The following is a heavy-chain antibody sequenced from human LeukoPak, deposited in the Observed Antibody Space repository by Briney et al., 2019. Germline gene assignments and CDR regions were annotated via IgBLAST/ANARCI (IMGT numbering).Heavy chain of an antibody. CDR3: ARGPRLYYYGSGSYPRDYYYYMDV. D-gene: IGHD3-10*01. J-gene: IGHJ6*03. V-gene: IGHV1-2*02. Sequence: ASVKVSCKASGYTFTGYYMYWVRQAPGQGLEWMGWINPNSGGTNYAQKFQGRVTMTRDTSISTAYMELSSLRSEDTAVYYCARGPRLYYYGSGSYPRDYYYYMDVWGKGTTVTVSS. CDR2: INPNSGGT. CDR1: GYTFTGYY.